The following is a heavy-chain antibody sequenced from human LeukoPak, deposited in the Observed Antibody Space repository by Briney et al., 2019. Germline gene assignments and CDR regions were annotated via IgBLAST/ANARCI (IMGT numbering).Heavy chain of an antibody. J-gene: IGHJ4*02. CDR2: MYYSGST. V-gene: IGHV4-39*07. Sequence: PLETLSLTCHVSGGSIHNSDYYWAWIRQPPGKRLEWIGSMYYSGSTYYNPSLKSRVTISVDTSKNQFSLKLSSVTAADTAVYYCARGTFHIRYSSSWYGFDYWGQGTLVTVSS. CDR1: GGSIHNSDYY. D-gene: IGHD6-13*01. CDR3: ARGTFHIRYSSSWYGFDY.